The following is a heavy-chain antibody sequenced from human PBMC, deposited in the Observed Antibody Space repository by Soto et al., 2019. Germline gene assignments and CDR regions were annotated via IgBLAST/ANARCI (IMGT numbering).Heavy chain of an antibody. CDR1: GYTFTSYG. CDR3: ARRFEYSTSYDSYYLDV. D-gene: IGHD6-6*01. J-gene: IGHJ6*03. Sequence: QIQLVQSGGEVKKPGASVKVSCKASGYTFTSYGISWVRQAPGQGLEWMGWISIYNGNTNYAEKFQGRVTMTTDTSTSTAYMELGSLRSDDTAVYYCARRFEYSTSYDSYYLDVWGKGTPVTVSS. CDR2: ISIYNGNT. V-gene: IGHV1-18*01.